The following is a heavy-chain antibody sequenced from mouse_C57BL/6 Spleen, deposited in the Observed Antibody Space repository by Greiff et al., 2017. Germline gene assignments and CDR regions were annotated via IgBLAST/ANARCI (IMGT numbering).Heavy chain of an antibody. D-gene: IGHD2-3*01. Sequence: QLKQPGAELVKPGASVKMSCKASGYTFTSYWITWVKQRPGQGLEWIGDIYPGSGSTNYNEKFKSKATLTVDTSSSTAYMQLSSLTSEDSAVYYCARRAYDGYYVEGAMDYWGQGTSVTVSS. CDR3: ARRAYDGYYVEGAMDY. CDR2: IYPGSGST. J-gene: IGHJ4*01. V-gene: IGHV1-55*01. CDR1: GYTFTSYW.